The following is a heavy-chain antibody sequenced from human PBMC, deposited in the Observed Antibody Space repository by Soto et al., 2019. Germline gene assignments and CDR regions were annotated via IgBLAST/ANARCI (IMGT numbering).Heavy chain of an antibody. D-gene: IGHD1-1*01. CDR3: VRDNNWSLDY. J-gene: IGHJ4*02. CDR1: GFTFSRHW. Sequence: GGSLRLSCAASGFTFSRHWMHWVRQAPGKGLVWVSHIKTDGSFTRDADSVKGRFTISRDNARNTLYLQMNSLRAEDTAVYYCVRDNNWSLDYWGQGTLVTVSS. V-gene: IGHV3-74*01. CDR2: IKTDGSFT.